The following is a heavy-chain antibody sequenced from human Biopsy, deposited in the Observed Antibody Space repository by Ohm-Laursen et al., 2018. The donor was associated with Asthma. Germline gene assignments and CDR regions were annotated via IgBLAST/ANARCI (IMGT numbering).Heavy chain of an antibody. CDR1: GFAVSRDH. CDR2: IYSGGTS. V-gene: IGHV3-53*01. Sequence: SLRLSCAAAGFAVSRDHMFWVRQAPGKGLEWVSVIYSGGTSHTADSVRGRFTISRDYSKNTLYLQMHSLRAEDAAVYYCARGDSSNWSHYYFDYWGQGTLVTVSS. J-gene: IGHJ4*02. D-gene: IGHD3-22*01. CDR3: ARGDSSNWSHYYFDY.